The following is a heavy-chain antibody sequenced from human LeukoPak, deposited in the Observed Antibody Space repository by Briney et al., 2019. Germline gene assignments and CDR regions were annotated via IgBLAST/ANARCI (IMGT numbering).Heavy chain of an antibody. CDR3: AKDWLQYYDSSGYTFDY. V-gene: IGHV3-23*01. Sequence: QTGGSLTLSCAASGFTFSSYAMSWVRQAPGKGLEWVSAISRSGGSTYYADSVKGRFTISRDNSKNTLYLQMNSLRAEDRDVYYCAKDWLQYYDSSGYTFDYWGQGTLVTVSS. J-gene: IGHJ4*02. D-gene: IGHD3-22*01. CDR1: GFTFSSYA. CDR2: ISRSGGST.